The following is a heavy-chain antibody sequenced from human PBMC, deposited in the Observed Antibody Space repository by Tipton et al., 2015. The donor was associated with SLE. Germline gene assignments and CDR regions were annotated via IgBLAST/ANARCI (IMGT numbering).Heavy chain of an antibody. D-gene: IGHD1-26*01. CDR3: ARDRSRSGSDVFDY. V-gene: IGHV1-46*01. CDR2: VNPDTGGT. Sequence: QLVQSGAEVKKPGASVKVSCTASGYTFSSNYIHWVRQAPGQGLEWMGIVNPDTGGTSYAQRFQGRVTVTADTSSSTVYVELSSLRFDDTAVYYCARDRSRSGSDVFDYWGHGSLVTVSS. CDR1: GYTFSSNY. J-gene: IGHJ4*01.